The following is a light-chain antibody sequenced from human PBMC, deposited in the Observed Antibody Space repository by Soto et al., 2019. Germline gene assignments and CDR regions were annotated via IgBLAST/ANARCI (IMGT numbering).Light chain of an antibody. CDR3: QQYGSSPT. Sequence: EIVLTQSPGTLSLSPGERATLSCRSSQSVSSNYLAWYQQKPDQAPRLVIYDVSGRATGIPDGFSGSGSGTVFTLHISRLEPEDFAVYYCQQYGSSPTFGQGTKVEIK. CDR2: DVS. V-gene: IGKV3-20*01. CDR1: QSVSSNY. J-gene: IGKJ1*01.